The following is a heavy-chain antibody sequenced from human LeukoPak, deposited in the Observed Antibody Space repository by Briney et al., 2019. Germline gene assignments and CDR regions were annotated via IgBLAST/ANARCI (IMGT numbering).Heavy chain of an antibody. D-gene: IGHD5-18*01. CDR1: GGTFSSYA. CDR3: ACSGYSYDNFDY. CDR2: IIPIFGTA. J-gene: IGHJ4*02. Sequence: SVKVSCKASGGTFSSYAISWVRQASGQGLEWMGGIIPIFGTANYAQKLQGRVTITTDESTSTAYMELSSLRSEDTAVYYCACSGYSYDNFDYWGQGTLVTVSS. V-gene: IGHV1-69*05.